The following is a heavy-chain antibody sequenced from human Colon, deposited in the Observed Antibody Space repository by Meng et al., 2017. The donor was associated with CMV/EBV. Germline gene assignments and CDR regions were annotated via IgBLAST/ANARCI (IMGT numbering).Heavy chain of an antibody. Sequence: GSLRLSCTVSGGSISSYYWSWIRQPPGKGLEWIGYIYYSGSTNYNPSLKSRVTISVDTSKNQFSLKLSSVTAADTAVYYCARVMASDAFDIWGQGTMVTVSS. CDR3: ARVMASDAFDI. D-gene: IGHD3-10*01. V-gene: IGHV4-59*01. CDR1: GGSISSYY. CDR2: IYYSGST. J-gene: IGHJ3*02.